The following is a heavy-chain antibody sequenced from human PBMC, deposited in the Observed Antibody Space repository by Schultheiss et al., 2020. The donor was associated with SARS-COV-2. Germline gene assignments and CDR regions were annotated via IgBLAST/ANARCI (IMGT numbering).Heavy chain of an antibody. CDR2: ISRNGGST. J-gene: IGHJ4*02. CDR1: GFTFSNYA. D-gene: IGHD5-18*01. CDR3: ARGKEFTAMAMDY. Sequence: GGSLRLSCSASGFTFSNYAMHWVRQAPGKGLEYVSAISRNGGSTYYADSVKGRFTISRDNSKNTLYLQMNSLRADDTAVYYCARGKEFTAMAMDYWGQGTQVTVSS. V-gene: IGHV3-64*04.